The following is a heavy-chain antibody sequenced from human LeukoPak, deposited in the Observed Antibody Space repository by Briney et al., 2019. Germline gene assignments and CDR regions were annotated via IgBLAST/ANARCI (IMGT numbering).Heavy chain of an antibody. D-gene: IGHD1-26*01. J-gene: IGHJ6*03. V-gene: IGHV5-51*01. CDR2: IYPGDSDT. CDR1: GYSFTSYW. Sequence: GESLKISCKGSGYSFTSYWIGWVRQMPGKGLEWMGIIYPGDSDTRYSPSFQGQVTISADKSISTAYLQWSSLKASDTAMYYCARGARVVGATSYYYYYMDVWGKGTTVTVSS. CDR3: ARGARVVGATSYYYYYMDV.